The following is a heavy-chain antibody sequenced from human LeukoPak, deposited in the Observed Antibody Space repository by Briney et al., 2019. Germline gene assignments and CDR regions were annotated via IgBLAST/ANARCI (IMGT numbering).Heavy chain of an antibody. D-gene: IGHD5-24*01. CDR1: GGSFSGYY. V-gene: IGHV4-34*01. CDR3: ASGRRVATIY. CDR2: INHSGST. Sequence: SETLSLTCAVYGGSFSGYYWSWIRQPPGKGLEWIGEINHSGSTNYNPSLKSRVTISVDTSKNQFSLKLSSVTAADTAVYYCASGRRVATIYWGQGTLVTVSS. J-gene: IGHJ4*02.